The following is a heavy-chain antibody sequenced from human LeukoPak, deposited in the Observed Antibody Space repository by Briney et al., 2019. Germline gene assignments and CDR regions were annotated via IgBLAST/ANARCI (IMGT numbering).Heavy chain of an antibody. CDR3: ETRRIRAVAGIY. D-gene: IGHD6-13*01. J-gene: IGHJ4*02. CDR1: GYSFTSYL. V-gene: IGHV5-51*01. Sequence: GESLNISCNCSGYSFTSYLIGLVRAMRGEGLGLMGIIYPGDANTRYSPSYHGNVTISDNKSIRIAYLQWSSLNASDTAMYYCETRRIRAVAGIYWGKGTLVTVFS. CDR2: IYPGDANT.